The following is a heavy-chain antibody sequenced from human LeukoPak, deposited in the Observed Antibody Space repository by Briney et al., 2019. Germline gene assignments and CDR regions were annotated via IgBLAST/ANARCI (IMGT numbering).Heavy chain of an antibody. CDR2: INHSGST. CDR1: GGSFSGYY. V-gene: IGHV4-34*01. J-gene: IGHJ3*02. D-gene: IGHD6-19*01. Sequence: SETLSLTCAVYGGSFSGYYWSWIRQPPGKGLEWIGEINHSGSTNYNPSLKSRVTISVDTSKNQFSLKLSSVTAADTAVYYCARDHSSGSIWGQGTMVTVSS. CDR3: ARDHSSGSI.